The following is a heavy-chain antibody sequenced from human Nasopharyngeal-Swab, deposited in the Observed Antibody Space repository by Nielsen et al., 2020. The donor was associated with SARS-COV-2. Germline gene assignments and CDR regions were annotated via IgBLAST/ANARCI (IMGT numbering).Heavy chain of an antibody. CDR2: MSYSGVT. D-gene: IGHD3-22*01. Sequence: WIRQPPGKGLEWIGSMSYSGVTFYNPSLRNRVTLSVDTSKNLLSLKLDSVTAADTALYYCARHSRVTTVVVVTLFDFWGQGIQVTV. CDR3: ARHSRVTTVVVVTLFDF. V-gene: IGHV4-39*01. J-gene: IGHJ4*02.